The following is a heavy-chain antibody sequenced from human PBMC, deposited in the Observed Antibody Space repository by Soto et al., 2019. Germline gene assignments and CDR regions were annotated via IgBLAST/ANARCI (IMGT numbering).Heavy chain of an antibody. CDR2: INPITGGT. J-gene: IGHJ4*02. CDR3: ARNYYESSDRDYPDY. Sequence: ASVKVSCKASGYTFTSYYIHWVRQAPGQGLEWMGWINPITGGTNYAPKFQGRVTMTRDTSITTAYMELSRLRSDDTAVYYCARNYYESSDRDYPDYRGQGTPVTVSS. CDR1: GYTFTSYY. D-gene: IGHD3-22*01. V-gene: IGHV1-2*02.